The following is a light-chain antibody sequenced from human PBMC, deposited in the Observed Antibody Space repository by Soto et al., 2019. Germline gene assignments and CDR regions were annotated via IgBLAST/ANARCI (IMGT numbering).Light chain of an antibody. CDR3: QQYYSTPSYT. CDR2: WAS. Sequence: DIVMTQSPDSLAVSLGERATINCKSSQSVLYSSNNKNYLAWYQQKPGQPRKLLIYWASTRESGVPDRFSGSGSGTDFTLTISSLQAEDVAVYYCQQYYSTPSYTFGQGTKLEIK. V-gene: IGKV4-1*01. CDR1: QSVLYSSNNKNY. J-gene: IGKJ2*01.